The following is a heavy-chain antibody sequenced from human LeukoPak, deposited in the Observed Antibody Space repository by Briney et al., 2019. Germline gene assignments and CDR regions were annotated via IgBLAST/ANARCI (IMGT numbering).Heavy chain of an antibody. CDR1: GCSVSSKY. J-gene: IGHJ3*01. D-gene: IGHD3-10*01. Sequence: GGSLRLSCAASGCSVSSKYMSWVRQAPGKGLEWVSFASSGGSDYYADSVKGRFTISRDDSKNTLCLHMISLRAEDTAVYYCARGYYYTSGTFPAAFDLWGQGTMVTVSS. CDR2: ASSGGSD. V-gene: IGHV3-53*01. CDR3: ARGYYYTSGTFPAAFDL.